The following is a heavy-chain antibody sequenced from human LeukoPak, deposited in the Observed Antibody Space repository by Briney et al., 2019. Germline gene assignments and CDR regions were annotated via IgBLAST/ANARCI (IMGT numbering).Heavy chain of an antibody. Sequence: GGSLRLSCTASGFIFSSYSMNWVRQAPGKGLEWVSSISSSSGYIYYADSVKGRFTISRDNAQSSLYLQMTTLRVEDTAVYYCAREITSSSSFDYWGQGTLVTVSS. CDR1: GFIFSSYS. D-gene: IGHD6-6*01. CDR2: ISSSSGYI. J-gene: IGHJ4*02. CDR3: AREITSSSSFDY. V-gene: IGHV3-21*01.